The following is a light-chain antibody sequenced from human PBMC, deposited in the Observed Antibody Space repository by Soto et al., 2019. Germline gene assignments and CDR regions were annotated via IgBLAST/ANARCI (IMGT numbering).Light chain of an antibody. J-gene: IGKJ1*01. V-gene: IGKV1-27*01. CDR3: QKYDSAPEA. CDR2: DAS. CDR1: QGISNS. Sequence: DIQMTQSPSSLSASVGDRVTITCRASQGISNSLAWYQQEPGKVPKLLIYDASTLQSGVSSRFSRSGSGTDFTLTISSLQPEDVATYYCQKYDSAPEAFGQGTKVEIK.